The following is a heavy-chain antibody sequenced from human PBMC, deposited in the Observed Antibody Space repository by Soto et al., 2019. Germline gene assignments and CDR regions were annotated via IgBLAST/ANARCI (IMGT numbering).Heavy chain of an antibody. V-gene: IGHV3-30*04. D-gene: IGHD3-22*01. J-gene: IGHJ4*02. Sequence: GGSLRLSCAASGFTFSRYDFHWVRQPPGKGLEWLAVISIDGKTKYYADSVKGRFTISRDNSKSTLYLDMNSLRGDDTAVYYCARGSGYYYWDDYWGQGTLVTVSS. CDR1: GFTFSRYD. CDR2: ISIDGKTK. CDR3: ARGSGYYYWDDY.